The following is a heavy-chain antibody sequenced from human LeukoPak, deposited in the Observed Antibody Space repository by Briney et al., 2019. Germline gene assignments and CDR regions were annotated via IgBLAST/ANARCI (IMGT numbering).Heavy chain of an antibody. V-gene: IGHV1-8*01. CDR3: ARGGSVVDRGYYGMDV. CDR2: MNPNSGNT. Sequence: ASVKVSCKASGYTFTGYDINWVRQATGQGLEWMGWMNPNSGNTGYAQKFQGRVTMTRNTSISTAYMELSSLRSEDTAVYYCARGGSVVDRGYYGMDVWGQGTTVTVSS. D-gene: IGHD2-21*01. CDR1: GYTFTGYD. J-gene: IGHJ6*02.